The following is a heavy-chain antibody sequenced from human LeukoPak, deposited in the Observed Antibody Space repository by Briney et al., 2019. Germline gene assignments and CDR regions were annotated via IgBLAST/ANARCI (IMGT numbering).Heavy chain of an antibody. D-gene: IGHD6-19*01. Sequence: GGSLRLSCAASGFTFSTYAMSWARQAPGKGLERVSGISGSGGSTYYADSVKGRFTISRDNSKNTLNLQMNSLRAEDTAVYYCAKGLTTVAATAVDCWGQGTLVTVSS. CDR1: GFTFSTYA. CDR3: AKGLTTVAATAVDC. CDR2: ISGSGGST. J-gene: IGHJ4*02. V-gene: IGHV3-23*01.